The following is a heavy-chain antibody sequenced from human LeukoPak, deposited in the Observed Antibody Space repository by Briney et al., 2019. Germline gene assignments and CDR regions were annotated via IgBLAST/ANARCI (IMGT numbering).Heavy chain of an antibody. V-gene: IGHV3-43D*04. CDR3: AKARLIAVAGTGIDY. Sequence: GGSLRLSCAASGFTFDDYAMHWVRQAPGKGLEWVSLISWDGGSTYYADSVKGRFTISRDNSKNSLYLQMNSLRAEDTALYYCAKARLIAVAGTGIDYWGQGTLATVSS. D-gene: IGHD6-19*01. J-gene: IGHJ4*02. CDR1: GFTFDDYA. CDR2: ISWDGGST.